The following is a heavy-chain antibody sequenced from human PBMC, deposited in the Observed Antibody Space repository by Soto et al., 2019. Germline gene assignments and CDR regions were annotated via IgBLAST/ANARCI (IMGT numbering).Heavy chain of an antibody. V-gene: IGHV1-69*01. CDR3: ATRPTEGDWFDP. CDR1: GGTFSSYA. Sequence: QVQLVQSGAEVKKPGSSVKVSCKASGGTFSSYAISWVRQAPGQGLEWMGGIIPIFGTANYAQKFQGRVTITADESTSTASMELSSLRSDDTAVYYCATRPTEGDWFDPWGQGTLVTVSS. J-gene: IGHJ5*02. CDR2: IIPIFGTA. D-gene: IGHD3-16*01.